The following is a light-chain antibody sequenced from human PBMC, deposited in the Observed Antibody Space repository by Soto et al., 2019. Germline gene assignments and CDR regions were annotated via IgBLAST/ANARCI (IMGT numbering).Light chain of an antibody. Sequence: QSALTQPRSVSGSPGQSVTISCTGTSSDVGGYNYVSWYQQHPGKAPKLMIYDVSKRPSGVPDRFSGSKSGNTASLTISGLQAEDEADYYCCSYAGSYTFDVVFGGGTKVTGL. CDR2: DVS. J-gene: IGLJ2*01. CDR3: CSYAGSYTFDVV. CDR1: SSDVGGYNY. V-gene: IGLV2-11*01.